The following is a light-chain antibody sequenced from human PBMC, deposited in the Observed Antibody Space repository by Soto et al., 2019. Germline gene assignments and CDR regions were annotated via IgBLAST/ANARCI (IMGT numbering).Light chain of an antibody. V-gene: IGKV3-20*01. CDR3: QQYGSSPLT. Sequence: EIVLTQSPGTLSLSPVQRATLSCRASQSVSSSYLAWYQQKPGQAPRLLIYGASSRATGIPDRFSGSGSGTDFTLTISRLEPEDFAVYYCQQYGSSPLTVGGGTKVDNK. J-gene: IGKJ4*01. CDR1: QSVSSSY. CDR2: GAS.